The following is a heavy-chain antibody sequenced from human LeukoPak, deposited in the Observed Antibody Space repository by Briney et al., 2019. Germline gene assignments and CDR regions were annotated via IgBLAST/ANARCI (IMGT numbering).Heavy chain of an antibody. D-gene: IGHD3-22*01. Sequence: GGSLRLSCAASGFTFSSYGIHWVRQAPGKGLEWVTTISYDGNNKYYADSVRGRFTISRDNSKNTLYLQMNSLRADDTAVYYCVRGVGLYDSIGYFDYWGPGTLLIVSS. J-gene: IGHJ4*02. V-gene: IGHV3-30*03. CDR3: VRGVGLYDSIGYFDY. CDR2: ISYDGNNK. CDR1: GFTFSSYG.